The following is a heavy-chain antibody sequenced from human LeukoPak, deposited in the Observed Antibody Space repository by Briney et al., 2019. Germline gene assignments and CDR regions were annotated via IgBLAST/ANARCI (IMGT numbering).Heavy chain of an antibody. CDR3: GKDPNGDFVGGFDI. Sequence: GGSLRLSCTGSGFTFSGYGMTWIRQAPGKGLEWVSGISGSGDKTYYADSVKGRFTISRDNPKNTLYLQMNSLRADDTALYYCGKDPNGDFVGGFDIWGQGTMVTVSS. V-gene: IGHV3-23*01. CDR1: GFTFSGYG. CDR2: ISGSGDKT. J-gene: IGHJ3*02. D-gene: IGHD4-17*01.